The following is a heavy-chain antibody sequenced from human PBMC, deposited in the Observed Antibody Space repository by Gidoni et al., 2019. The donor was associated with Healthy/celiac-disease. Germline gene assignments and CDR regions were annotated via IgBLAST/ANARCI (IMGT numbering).Heavy chain of an antibody. CDR1: GGSISSSSYD. CDR3: ARLAGYCTNGVCYYFDY. CDR2: IYYSGST. Sequence: LQLQESGPGLVKPSETLSLTCTVSGGSISSSSYDWGGLRQPPGKGLEWFGCIYYSGSTYYNPSLKSRVTISVDTSKNQFSLKLSSVIAADTAVYYWARLAGYCTNGVCYYFDYWGQGTLVTVSS. J-gene: IGHJ4*02. D-gene: IGHD2-8*01. V-gene: IGHV4-39*01.